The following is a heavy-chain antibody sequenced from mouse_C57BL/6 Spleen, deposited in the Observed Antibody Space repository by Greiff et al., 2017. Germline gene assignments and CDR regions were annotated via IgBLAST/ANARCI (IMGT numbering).Heavy chain of an antibody. CDR2: IYPGSGNT. CDR1: GYTFTDYY. D-gene: IGHD1-1*01. V-gene: IGHV1-76*01. Sequence: QVQLQQSGAELVRPGASVKLSCKASGYTFTDYYINWVKQRPGQGLEWIARIYPGSGNTYYNEKFKGKATLTAEKSSSTAYMQLSSLTSEDSAVYFCARERGNYGSSYNYFDYWGQGTTLTVSS. J-gene: IGHJ2*01. CDR3: ARERGNYGSSYNYFDY.